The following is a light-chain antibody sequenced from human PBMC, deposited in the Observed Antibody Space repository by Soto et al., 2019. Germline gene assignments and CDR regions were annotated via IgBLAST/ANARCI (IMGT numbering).Light chain of an antibody. V-gene: IGKV3-20*01. CDR1: QSVSSTY. CDR3: QHYGSTPWS. Sequence: EVVLTQSPGTLSLSPGERATLSCRASQSVSSTYLAWYQQKPGQAPRLLLYGASTRATDIPDRISRSGSGTDFTLTISRLEPEDFAVYYCQHYGSTPWSFGQGTKVYIK. J-gene: IGKJ1*01. CDR2: GAS.